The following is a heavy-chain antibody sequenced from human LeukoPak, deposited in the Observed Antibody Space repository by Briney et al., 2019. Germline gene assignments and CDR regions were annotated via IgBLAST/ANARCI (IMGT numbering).Heavy chain of an antibody. J-gene: IGHJ4*02. Sequence: ASVKVSCKASGYTFTSYGISWVRQAPGQGLEWMGGIIPIFGTANYAQKFQGRVTITADKSTSTAYMELSSLRSEDTAVYYCAGENYYDSSGYYGYWGQGTLVTVSS. D-gene: IGHD3-22*01. CDR1: GYTFTSYG. CDR3: AGENYYDSSGYYGY. CDR2: IIPIFGTA. V-gene: IGHV1-69*06.